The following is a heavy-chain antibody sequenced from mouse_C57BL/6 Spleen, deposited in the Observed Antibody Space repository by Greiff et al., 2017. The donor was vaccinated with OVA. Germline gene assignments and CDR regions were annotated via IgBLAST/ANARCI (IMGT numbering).Heavy chain of an antibody. J-gene: IGHJ4*01. D-gene: IGHD1-1*01. V-gene: IGHV1-55*01. Sequence: VKLMESGAELVKPGASVKMSCKASGYTFTSYWITWVKQRPGQGLEWIGDIYPGSGSTNYNEKFKSKATLTVDTSSSTAYMQLSSLTSEDSAVYYCARSHYYGSIYAMDYWGQGTSVTVSS. CDR2: IYPGSGST. CDR1: GYTFTSYW. CDR3: ARSHYYGSIYAMDY.